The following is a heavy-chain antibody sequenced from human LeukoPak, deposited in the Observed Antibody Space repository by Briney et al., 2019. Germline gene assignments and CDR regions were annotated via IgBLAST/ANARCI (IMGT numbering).Heavy chain of an antibody. V-gene: IGHV3-21*01. CDR1: GFTFSSYS. J-gene: IGHJ5*02. CDR3: ARGLYYYGSVPGWFDP. D-gene: IGHD3-10*01. CDR2: ISSSSSYI. Sequence: GGSLRLSCAASGFTFSSYSMNWVRQAPGKGLEWVSSISSSSSYIYYADSVKGRFTISRDNAKNSLYLQMNSLRAEDTAVYYCARGLYYYGSVPGWFDPWGQGTLVTVSS.